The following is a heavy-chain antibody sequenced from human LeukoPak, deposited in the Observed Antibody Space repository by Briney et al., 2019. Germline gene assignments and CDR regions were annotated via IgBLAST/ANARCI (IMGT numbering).Heavy chain of an antibody. J-gene: IGHJ4*02. CDR3: ARSSGSYYNHDY. D-gene: IGHD3-10*01. Sequence: PGGSLRLSCAASGFTFSTYSMNWVRQAPGKGPEWVSYISSSSSTIFYADSVKGRFTVSRDNAKNSLCLQMNTLRDEDTAVYYCARSSGSYYNHDYWGQGTLVTVSS. CDR2: ISSSSSTI. V-gene: IGHV3-48*02. CDR1: GFTFSTYS.